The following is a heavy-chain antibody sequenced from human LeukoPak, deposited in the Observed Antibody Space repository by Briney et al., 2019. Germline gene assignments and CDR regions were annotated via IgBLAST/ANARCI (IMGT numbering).Heavy chain of an antibody. Sequence: GGSLRLSCTASGFTFSGYSMNWIRQAPGKGLEWVSSFGTRSTSVYHAGSVKGRFAISRDNAKNSLYLQMNSLRAEDTALYYCARAVSEGFDLCGQATLVTVSS. J-gene: IGHJ4*02. CDR3: ARAVSEGFDL. D-gene: IGHD3-22*01. CDR2: FGTRSTSV. CDR1: GFTFSGYS. V-gene: IGHV3-21*01.